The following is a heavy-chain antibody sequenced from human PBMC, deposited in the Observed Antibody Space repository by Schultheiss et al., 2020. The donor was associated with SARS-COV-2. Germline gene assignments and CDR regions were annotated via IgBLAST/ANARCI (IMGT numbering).Heavy chain of an antibody. CDR1: GGSISSSSYY. V-gene: IGHV4-61*05. J-gene: IGHJ4*02. D-gene: IGHD3-16*02. CDR3: ARAPVWGSYRYGFDY. CDR2: IYYSGST. Sequence: SQTLSLTCTVSGGSISSSSYYWGWIRQPPGKGLEWIGYIYYSGSTNYNPSLKSRVTISVDTSKNQFSLKLSSVTAADTAVYYCARAPVWGSYRYGFDYWGQGTLVTVSS.